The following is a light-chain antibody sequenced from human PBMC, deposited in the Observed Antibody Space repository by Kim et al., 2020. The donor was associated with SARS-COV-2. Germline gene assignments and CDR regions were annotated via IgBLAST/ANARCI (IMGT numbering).Light chain of an antibody. J-gene: IGKJ2*01. CDR2: GAS. CDR3: QQYGSSPPYT. CDR1: QRVSSSY. V-gene: IGKV3-20*01. Sequence: PGERATLSCRASQRVSSSYLAWYQQKPGQAPRLLIYGASSRATGIPDRFSGSGSGTDFTLTISRLEPEDFAVYYCQQYGSSPPYTFGQGTKLEI.